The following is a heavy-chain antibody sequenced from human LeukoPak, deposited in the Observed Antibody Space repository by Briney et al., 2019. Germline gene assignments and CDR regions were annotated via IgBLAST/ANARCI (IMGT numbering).Heavy chain of an antibody. Sequence: GGSLRLSCAASGFSISSYEMNWVRQAPGKGLEWVSHISSSGSTIWYADSVKGRFTISRDNAKNSLYLQMNSLRAEDTAVYYCARVELAPYYYYMDVWAKGHGHRLL. V-gene: IGHV3-48*03. D-gene: IGHD1-7*01. CDR3: ARVELAPYYYYMDV. J-gene: IGHJ6*03. CDR1: GFSISSYE. CDR2: ISSSGSTI.